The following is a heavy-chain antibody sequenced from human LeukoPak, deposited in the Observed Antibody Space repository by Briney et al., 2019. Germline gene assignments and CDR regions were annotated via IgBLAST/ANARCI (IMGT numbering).Heavy chain of an antibody. CDR2: ISGSGGST. CDR3: AKGFFQSANYGSGSYYSPFDY. J-gene: IGHJ4*02. CDR1: GFTFSSYA. V-gene: IGHV3-23*01. Sequence: PGVSLRLSCAASGFTFSSYAMSWVRQAPGKGLEWVSAISGSGGSTYYADSVKGRFTISRDNSKNTLYLQMNSLRAEDTAVYYCAKGFFQSANYGSGSYYSPFDYWGQGTLVTVSS. D-gene: IGHD3-10*01.